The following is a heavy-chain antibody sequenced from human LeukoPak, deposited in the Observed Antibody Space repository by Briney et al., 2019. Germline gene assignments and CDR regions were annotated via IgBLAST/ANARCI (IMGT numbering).Heavy chain of an antibody. D-gene: IGHD6-25*01. CDR1: GDSVSSNSAA. CDR3: ARQYSSGWIYYYGLDV. CDR2: TYYRSKWYN. J-gene: IGHJ6*04. V-gene: IGHV6-1*01. Sequence: SQTLSLTCAISGDSVSSNSAAWNWIRQSPSRGLEWLGRTYYRSKWYNDYAVSVKSRITINPDTSKNQVSLQLKSVTPEDTAVYYCARQYSSGWIYYYGLDVWGKGTTATVSS.